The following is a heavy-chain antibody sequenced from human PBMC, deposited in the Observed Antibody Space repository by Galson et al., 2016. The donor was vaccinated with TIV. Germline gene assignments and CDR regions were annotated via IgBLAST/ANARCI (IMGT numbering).Heavy chain of an antibody. D-gene: IGHD2-15*01. V-gene: IGHV3-53*05. Sequence: SLRLSCAASGLSVSINYMAWVRQAPGKGLEWVSLISAGGNTYYPDSVKGRFTISRDNSKNTLYLQMNSQRVKDTAVYYCAIDQVVDATSYYYYYGMGVWGQGSSFIVS. CDR1: GLSVSINY. CDR2: ISAGGNT. CDR3: AIDQVVDATSYYYYYGMGV. J-gene: IGHJ6*02.